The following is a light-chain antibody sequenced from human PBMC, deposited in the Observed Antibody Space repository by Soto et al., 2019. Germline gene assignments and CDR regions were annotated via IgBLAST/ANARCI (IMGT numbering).Light chain of an antibody. CDR2: LAS. J-gene: IGKJ1*01. Sequence: ELVLTQSPATLSSFPGDRVTLSCRASQAVNTRLAWYQHRPGQAPRLLIYLASNRAAGVPARFSGSGSGTDFTLTISVVEPEDVAVYYCHQRQSWPRTFGQGTTVDI. CDR1: QAVNTR. V-gene: IGKV3-11*01. CDR3: HQRQSWPRT.